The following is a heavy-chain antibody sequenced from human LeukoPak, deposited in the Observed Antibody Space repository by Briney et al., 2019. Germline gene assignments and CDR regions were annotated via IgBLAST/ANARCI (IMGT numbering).Heavy chain of an antibody. Sequence: GASVKVSCKASGGTFRSYAISWVRQATGQGLEWMGWMNPNSGNTGYAQKFQGRVTITRNTSISTAYMELSSLRSEDTAVYYCARARRYSGSYYWFDPWGQGTLVTVSS. D-gene: IGHD1-26*01. CDR3: ARARRYSGSYYWFDP. CDR2: MNPNSGNT. CDR1: GGTFRSYA. J-gene: IGHJ5*02. V-gene: IGHV1-8*03.